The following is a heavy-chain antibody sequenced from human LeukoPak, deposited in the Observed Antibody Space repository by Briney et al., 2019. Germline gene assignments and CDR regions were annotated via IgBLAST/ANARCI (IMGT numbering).Heavy chain of an antibody. V-gene: IGHV4-59*08. CDR1: GGSIGRYY. CDR3: ARTPAVGRAPGPGQPMVIGSGGLDV. CDR2: VYYSGST. D-gene: IGHD2-21*01. J-gene: IGHJ6*02. Sequence: SETLSLTCTVSGGSIGRYYWSWLRQPPGKGLEWVGYVYYSGSTKYYPSLKRRVTLSLEASKNQFSLKLGSATAADMAVYYCARTPAVGRAPGPGQPMVIGSGGLDVWGQGTTVIVSS.